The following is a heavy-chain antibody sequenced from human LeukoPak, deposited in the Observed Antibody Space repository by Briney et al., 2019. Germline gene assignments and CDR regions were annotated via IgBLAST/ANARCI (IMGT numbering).Heavy chain of an antibody. CDR2: ISWNSGSI. D-gene: IGHD6-13*01. V-gene: IGHV3-9*01. J-gene: IGHJ4*02. CDR3: AKSSSIAAAGMLDPLDY. CDR1: GFTFDDYA. Sequence: GGSLRLSCAASGFTFDDYAMHWVRQAPGKGLEWVPGISWNSGSIGYADSVKGRFTISRDNAKNSLYLQMNSLRAEDTALYCCAKSSSIAAAGMLDPLDYWGQGTLVTVSS.